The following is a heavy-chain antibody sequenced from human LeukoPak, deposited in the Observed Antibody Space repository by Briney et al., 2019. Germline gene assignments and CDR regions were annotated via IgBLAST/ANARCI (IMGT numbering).Heavy chain of an antibody. CDR2: MNPKSGNT. CDR1: GYTFPSYD. J-gene: IGHJ4*02. V-gene: IGHV1-8*01. D-gene: IGHD3-3*01. Sequence: ASVKVSCKASGYTFPSYDISWVRQATGQGLEWMGWMNPKSGNTGYAQKFRGRVTMPRDTSISTAYMELSDLGSDDTAVYYCARGATRNYDFWNVPIGLFFDSWGQGTLVTLSS. CDR3: ARGATRNYDFWNVPIGLFFDS.